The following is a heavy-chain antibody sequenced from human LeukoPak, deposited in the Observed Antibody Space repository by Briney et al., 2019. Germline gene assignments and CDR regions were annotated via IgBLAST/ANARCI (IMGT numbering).Heavy chain of an antibody. D-gene: IGHD3-10*01. Sequence: PGGSLRLSCAASGFTFSSYGMHWVRQAPGKGLEWVAVISYDGSNKYYADSVKGRFTISRDNSKNTLYLQMNSLRAEDTALYYCAKAPITMVRGVTGLFDYWGQGTLVTVSS. CDR2: ISYDGSNK. J-gene: IGHJ4*02. CDR1: GFTFSSYG. CDR3: AKAPITMVRGVTGLFDY. V-gene: IGHV3-30*18.